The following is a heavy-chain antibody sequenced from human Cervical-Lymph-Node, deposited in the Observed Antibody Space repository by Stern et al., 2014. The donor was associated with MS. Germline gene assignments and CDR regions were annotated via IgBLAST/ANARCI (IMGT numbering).Heavy chain of an antibody. CDR2: ISSSGSTI. V-gene: IGHV3-11*01. CDR1: GFTFSDYD. D-gene: IGHD3-10*01. CDR3: ARRLWFGEPFDY. J-gene: IGHJ4*02. Sequence: VQLEESGGGLVKPGGSLRLSCAASGFTFSDYDMSWIRQAPGKGLEWVSYISSSGSTIYYAESLKGRFTISRDNAKNSLYLQMNSLRAEDTAVYYCARRLWFGEPFDYWGQGTLVTVSS.